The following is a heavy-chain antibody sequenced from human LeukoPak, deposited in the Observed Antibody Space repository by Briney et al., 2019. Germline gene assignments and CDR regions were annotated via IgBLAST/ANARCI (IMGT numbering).Heavy chain of an antibody. CDR2: INPNSGGT. Sequence: ASVKVSCKASGYTFTGYYMHWVRQAPGQGLEWMGWINPNSGGTNYAQKFQGRVTMTRDTSISTAYMELSRLRSDDTAVYYCARGPYYYGSGSYSGYWGQGTLVTVSS. J-gene: IGHJ4*02. CDR1: GYTFTGYY. V-gene: IGHV1-2*02. CDR3: ARGPYYYGSGSYSGY. D-gene: IGHD3-10*01.